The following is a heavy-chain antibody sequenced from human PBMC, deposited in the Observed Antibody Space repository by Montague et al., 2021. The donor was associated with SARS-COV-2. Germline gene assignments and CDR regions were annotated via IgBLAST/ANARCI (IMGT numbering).Heavy chain of an antibody. CDR2: LYNSGST. CDR3: ARHIEKEGTYYYYYGMDV. CDR1: GDSISNYY. J-gene: IGHJ6*02. D-gene: IGHD2-15*01. V-gene: IGHV4-59*08. Sequence: SETLSLTCTVSGDSISNYYWSWIRQPPGKGLEWIGYLYNSGSTKYNPSLKSRVTISVDTSKNQFSLKLSSVTAADTAVYYCARHIEKEGTYYYYYGMDVWGQGTTVTVSS.